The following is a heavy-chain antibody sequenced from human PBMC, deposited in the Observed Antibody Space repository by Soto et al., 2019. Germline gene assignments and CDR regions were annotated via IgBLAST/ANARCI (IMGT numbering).Heavy chain of an antibody. Sequence: SETLSLTCTVSGGSISSYYWSWIRQPPGKGLEWIGYIYYSGSTNYNPSLKSRVTISVDTSKNQFSLKLSSVTAADTAVYYCASGRGYSYGSFAYWGQGTLVTVS. CDR2: IYYSGST. D-gene: IGHD5-18*01. CDR3: ASGRGYSYGSFAY. CDR1: GGSISSYY. J-gene: IGHJ4*02. V-gene: IGHV4-59*01.